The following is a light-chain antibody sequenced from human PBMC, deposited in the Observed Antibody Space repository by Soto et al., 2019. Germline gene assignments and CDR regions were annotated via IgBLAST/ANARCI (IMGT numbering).Light chain of an antibody. CDR3: CSYAGSSTYV. Sequence: QSALTQPASVSGSPGQSITISCTGTSSDVGSYNLVSWYQQHPGKAPKLMIYEVSKRPSGVSNRFSGSKSGNTASLTISGLQAEDEADYDCCSYAGSSTYVFGTVTKVTVL. J-gene: IGLJ1*01. V-gene: IGLV2-23*02. CDR2: EVS. CDR1: SSDVGSYNL.